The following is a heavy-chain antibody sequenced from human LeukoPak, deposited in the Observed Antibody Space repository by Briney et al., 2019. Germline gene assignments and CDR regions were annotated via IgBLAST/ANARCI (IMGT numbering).Heavy chain of an antibody. D-gene: IGHD4/OR15-4a*01. J-gene: IGHJ5*02. CDR3: ARVQVLGTYDWFDP. CDR2: INSDGSFT. CDR1: EFIFSNYW. Sequence: PGGSLRLSCAASEFIFSNYWMHWVRQAPGKGLVWVSRINSDGSFTSYADSVKGRFTISRDNAKSTLYLQMNSLGAEDTAIYYCARVQVLGTYDWFDPWGQGTLVTVSS. V-gene: IGHV3-74*01.